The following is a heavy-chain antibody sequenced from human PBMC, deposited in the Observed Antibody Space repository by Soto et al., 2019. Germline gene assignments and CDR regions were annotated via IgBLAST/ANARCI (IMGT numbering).Heavy chain of an antibody. V-gene: IGHV3-33*01. CDR1: GFTFSNYG. Sequence: QVQLVESGGGVVQPGRSLRLSCEASGFTFSNYGMHWVRQAPGKRLEWVAVIWYDGSNKQYADSVKGRFTVSRDNSKKTLFLQMSSLRAEDTGVYYCARGLAYGMDVWGQGTTVTVSS. CDR3: ARGLAYGMDV. J-gene: IGHJ6*02. CDR2: IWYDGSNK. D-gene: IGHD3-9*01.